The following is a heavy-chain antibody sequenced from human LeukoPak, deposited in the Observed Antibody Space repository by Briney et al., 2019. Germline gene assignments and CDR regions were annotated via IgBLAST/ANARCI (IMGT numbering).Heavy chain of an antibody. CDR1: GFTFSSYW. Sequence: PGGSLRLSCAASGFTFSSYWMHWVRQAPGQGLVWVSRINSDGSSTSYADSVKGRFTISRDNTNSTLYLQMNSLRAEDTAVYYCARVAWGSAVDAFDIWGQGTMVTVSS. CDR3: ARVAWGSAVDAFDI. D-gene: IGHD3-16*01. CDR2: INSDGSST. J-gene: IGHJ3*02. V-gene: IGHV3-74*01.